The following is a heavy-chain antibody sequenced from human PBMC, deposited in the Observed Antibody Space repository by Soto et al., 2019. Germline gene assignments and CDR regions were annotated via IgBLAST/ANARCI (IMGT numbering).Heavy chain of an antibody. CDR1: GGSISSSNW. CDR2: ISHSGST. CDR3: ARRVTYYYDSSGSRWFDP. D-gene: IGHD3-22*01. Sequence: TSETLSLTCAVSGGSISSSNWWSWVRQPPGKGLEWVGEISHSGSTNYTPSLKSRVTISVDKSKNQFSLKLSSVTAADTAVYYCARRVTYYYDSSGSRWFDPWGQGTLVTVSS. J-gene: IGHJ5*02. V-gene: IGHV4-4*02.